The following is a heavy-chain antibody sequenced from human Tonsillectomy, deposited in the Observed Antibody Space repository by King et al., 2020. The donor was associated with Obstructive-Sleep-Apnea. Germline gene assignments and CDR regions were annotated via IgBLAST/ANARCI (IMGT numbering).Heavy chain of an antibody. CDR2: IYYRSKWNT. CDR1: GDSVSSDSAA. CDR3: SRGRPDYYGMDV. J-gene: IGHJ6*02. Sequence: VQLQQSGPGLVKPSQTLSLTCAISGDSVSSDSAAWNWIRQSPSRGLEWLGRIYYRSKWNTEYAVSVESRITIKPDTSMNQFSLQVNSMTPEDTAVYYCSRGRPDYYGMDVWGQGTTVTVSS. V-gene: IGHV6-1*01.